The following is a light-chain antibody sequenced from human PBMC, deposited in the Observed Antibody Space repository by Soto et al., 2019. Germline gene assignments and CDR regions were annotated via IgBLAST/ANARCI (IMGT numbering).Light chain of an antibody. CDR3: QQYYPWPLT. Sequence: EIVMTQSPATLSVSPGERATLSCRASQSVSSTLAWYQQIPGQAPRLVLYGTSTRATGIPARFSGSGSGTEFTLTISSLRAEDLAFYYCQQYYPWPLTFGGGTKVEVK. CDR1: QSVSST. CDR2: GTS. J-gene: IGKJ4*01. V-gene: IGKV3-15*01.